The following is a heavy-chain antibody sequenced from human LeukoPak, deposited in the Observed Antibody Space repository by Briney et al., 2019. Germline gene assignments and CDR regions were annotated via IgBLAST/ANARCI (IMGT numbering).Heavy chain of an antibody. J-gene: IGHJ4*02. D-gene: IGHD3-22*01. CDR1: GFTFSSYW. V-gene: IGHV3-7*01. Sequence: PGGSLRLSCAASGFTFSSYWMSWVRQAPGKGLEWVANIKQDGSEKYYVDSVKGRFTISRDNAKNSLYLQMNSLRAEDTAVYYCARDSPEKDYYGSSGYYVHWGQGTLVTVSS. CDR3: ARDSPEKDYYGSSGYYVH. CDR2: IKQDGSEK.